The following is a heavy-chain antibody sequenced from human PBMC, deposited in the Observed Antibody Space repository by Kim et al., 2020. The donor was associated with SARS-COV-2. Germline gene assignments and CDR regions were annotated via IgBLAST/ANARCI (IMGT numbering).Heavy chain of an antibody. J-gene: IGHJ3*02. Sequence: YSEGFTGRFVFSLDTSVSTAYLQISSLKAEDTAVYYCASVVGGDDDAFDIWGQGTMVTVSS. CDR3: ASVVGGDDDAFDI. V-gene: IGHV7-4-1*02. D-gene: IGHD2-21*01.